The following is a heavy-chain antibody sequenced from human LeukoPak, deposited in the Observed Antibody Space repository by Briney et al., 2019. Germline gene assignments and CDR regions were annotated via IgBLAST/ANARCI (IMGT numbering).Heavy chain of an antibody. CDR3: ATAWLTTVTYVFDY. D-gene: IGHD4-17*01. CDR1: GYTLTELS. J-gene: IGHJ4*02. Sequence: ASVKVSCKVSGYTLTELSMHWVRQAPGKGLEWMGGFDPEDGETIYAQKFQGRVTMTEDTSTDTAYMELSSLRSEDTAVYYCATAWLTTVTYVFDYWGQGTLVTVSS. V-gene: IGHV1-24*01. CDR2: FDPEDGET.